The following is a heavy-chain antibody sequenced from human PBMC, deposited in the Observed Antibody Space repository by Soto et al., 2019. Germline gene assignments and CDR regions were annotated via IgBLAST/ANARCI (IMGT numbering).Heavy chain of an antibody. J-gene: IGHJ5*02. CDR3: ARGLEWSWSLDP. D-gene: IGHD3-3*01. V-gene: IGHV1-8*01. Sequence: APVKVSCKASGYTFTSYDINWVRQATGQGLEWMGWMNPNSGNTGYAQKFQGRVTMTRNTSISTAYMELSSLRSEDTAMYYCARGLEWSWSLDPWGQGTLVTVSS. CDR2: MNPNSGNT. CDR1: GYTFTSYD.